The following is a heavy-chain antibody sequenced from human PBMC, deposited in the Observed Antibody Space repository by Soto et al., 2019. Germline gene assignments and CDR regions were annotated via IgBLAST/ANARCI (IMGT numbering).Heavy chain of an antibody. V-gene: IGHV1-69*01. CDR1: GGTFSSYA. D-gene: IGHD2-2*01. Sequence: QVQLVQSGAEVKKPGSSVKVSCKASGGTFSSYAISWVRKAPGQGLEWMGGIIPIPGTANYAQKFQGSVTITADESTSTVYMELSSMRSEDTAVYYWARSQGSSTSLEIYYYYYYGMDVWGQGTTVTVSS. J-gene: IGHJ6*02. CDR2: IIPIPGTA. CDR3: ARSQGSSTSLEIYYYYYYGMDV.